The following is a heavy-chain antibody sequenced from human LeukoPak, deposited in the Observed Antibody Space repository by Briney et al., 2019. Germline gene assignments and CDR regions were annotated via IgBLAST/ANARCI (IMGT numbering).Heavy chain of an antibody. V-gene: IGHV4-39*01. D-gene: IGHD7-27*01. CDR3: ASRINWGIGAFDI. CDR2: IYYSGST. CDR1: GDSISSISYY. J-gene: IGHJ3*02. Sequence: PSETLSLTCTVSGDSISSISYYWGWIRQPPGKGLEWLGNIYYSGSTYYNPSLKSRVAISVDTSKNQFSLKLSSVTAADTAVYYCASRINWGIGAFDIWGQGTMVTVSS.